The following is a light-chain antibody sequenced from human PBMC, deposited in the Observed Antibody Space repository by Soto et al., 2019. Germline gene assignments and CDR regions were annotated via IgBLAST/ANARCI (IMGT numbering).Light chain of an antibody. V-gene: IGLV2-14*01. CDR3: SSYTSSSTQV. CDR2: DIS. CDR1: SGEVGGYNF. J-gene: IGLJ1*01. Sequence: QSALTQPASMSGSPGQSITISCTGTSGEVGGYNFVSWYQQHPGKAPKLMIYDISNRPSGVSNRFSGSKSGNTASLTISGLQTEDEADYYCSSYTSSSTQVFGAGTKLTVL.